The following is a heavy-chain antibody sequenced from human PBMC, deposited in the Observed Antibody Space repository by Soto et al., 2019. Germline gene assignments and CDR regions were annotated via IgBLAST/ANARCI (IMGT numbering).Heavy chain of an antibody. J-gene: IGHJ6*02. V-gene: IGHV4-4*07. CDR2: IYTSGST. CDR1: GGSISSYY. D-gene: IGHD7-27*01. CDR3: ARGENWGSYYYYGMDV. Sequence: SETLSLTCTVSGGSISSYYWSWIRQPAGKGLEWIGRIYTSGSTNYNPSLKSRVTMSVDTSKNQFSLKLSSVTAADTAVYYCARGENWGSYYYYGMDVWGQGTTVTVSS.